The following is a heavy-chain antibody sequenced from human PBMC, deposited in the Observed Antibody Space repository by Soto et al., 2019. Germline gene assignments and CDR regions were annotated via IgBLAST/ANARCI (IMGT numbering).Heavy chain of an antibody. CDR1: GFTFSSYG. D-gene: IGHD3-22*01. V-gene: IGHV3-30*18. CDR2: ISYDGSNK. Sequence: PGGSLRLSCAASGFTFSSYGMHWVRQAPGKGLEWVAVISYDGSNKYYADSVKGRFTISRDNSKNTLYLQMNSLRAEDTAVYYCAKDLYGITMIVVVPSPLDIWGQGTMVTVSS. CDR3: AKDLYGITMIVVVPSPLDI. J-gene: IGHJ3*02.